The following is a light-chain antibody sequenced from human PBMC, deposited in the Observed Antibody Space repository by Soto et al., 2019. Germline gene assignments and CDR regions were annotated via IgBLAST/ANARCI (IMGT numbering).Light chain of an antibody. Sequence: EIVWTQSPGTLSWSPGEGATLSCRASQSVSTNFFAWYQQKPGQAPRLLIYGASTRATGIPDRFSGSGSGKDCTLTLSRLEPEDFEVYYCQQYGRASWTFGQGNKVEIK. CDR3: QQYGRASWT. CDR2: GAS. J-gene: IGKJ1*01. V-gene: IGKV3-20*01. CDR1: QSVSTNF.